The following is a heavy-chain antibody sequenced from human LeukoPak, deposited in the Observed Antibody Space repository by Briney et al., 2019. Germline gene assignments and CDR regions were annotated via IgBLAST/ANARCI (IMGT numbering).Heavy chain of an antibody. CDR2: IRGKANSYAT. V-gene: IGHV3-73*01. CDR1: GFTFSGSA. Sequence: GGSLRLSCAVSGFTFSGSAMHWVRQASGKGLEWIGRIRGKANSYATAYAASLKGRFTISRDDSQNTAYLQMNSLKTEDTAVYYCTTVAGGYYYYGMDVWDQGTTVTVSS. D-gene: IGHD6-19*01. J-gene: IGHJ6*02. CDR3: TTVAGGYYYYGMDV.